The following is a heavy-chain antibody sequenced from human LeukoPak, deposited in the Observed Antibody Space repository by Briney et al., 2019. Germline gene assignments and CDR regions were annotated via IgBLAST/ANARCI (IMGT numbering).Heavy chain of an antibody. CDR2: INPNSGGT. V-gene: IGHV1-2*02. CDR1: GYTFTGYY. CDR3: ATSGTLLWFGELLYGMDV. Sequence: ASVKVSCKASGYTFTGYYMHWVRQAPGQGLEWMGWINPNSGGTNYAQKFQGRVTMTRDTPISTAYMELSRLRSDDTAVYYCATSGTLLWFGELLYGMDVWGQGTTVTVSS. J-gene: IGHJ6*02. D-gene: IGHD3-10*01.